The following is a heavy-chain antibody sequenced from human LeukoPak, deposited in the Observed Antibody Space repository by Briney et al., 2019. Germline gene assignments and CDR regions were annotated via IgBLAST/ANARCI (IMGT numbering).Heavy chain of an antibody. D-gene: IGHD3-9*01. CDR2: ISAYNGNT. CDR1: GYTFTSYD. Sequence: ASVKVSCKASGYTFTSYDINWVRQATGQGLEWMGWISAYNGNTNYAQKLQGRVTMTTDTSTSTAYMELRSLRSDDTAVYYCARFGYYDILTGYYEMDYWGQGTLVTVSS. CDR3: ARFGYYDILTGYYEMDY. V-gene: IGHV1-18*01. J-gene: IGHJ4*02.